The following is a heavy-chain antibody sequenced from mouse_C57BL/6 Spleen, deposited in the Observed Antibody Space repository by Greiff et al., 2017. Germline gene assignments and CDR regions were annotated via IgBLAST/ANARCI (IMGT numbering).Heavy chain of an antibody. CDR3: ARQERGGGYYYFYAMDY. CDR1: GYTFTEYT. V-gene: IGHV1-62-2*01. J-gene: IGHJ4*01. D-gene: IGHD2-3*01. CDR2: FYPGSGSI. Sequence: QVQLQQSGAELVKPGASVKLSCKASGYTFTEYTIHWVKQRSGQGLEWIGWFYPGSGSIKYNEKFKDKATLTADKSSSTVYMELSRLTSEDSAVYFCARQERGGGYYYFYAMDYWGQGTSVTVSS.